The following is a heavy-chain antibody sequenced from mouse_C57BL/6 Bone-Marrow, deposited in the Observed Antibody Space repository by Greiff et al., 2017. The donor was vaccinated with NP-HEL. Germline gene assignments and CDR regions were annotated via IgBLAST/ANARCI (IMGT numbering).Heavy chain of an antibody. D-gene: IGHD2-3*01. CDR2: IDPENGDT. J-gene: IGHJ1*03. Sequence: EVQLQQSGAELVRPGASVKLSCTASGFNIKDDYMHWVKQRPEQGLEWIGWIDPENGDTEYASKFQGKATITADTSSNTAYLQLSSLTSEDTAVYYGTTGWLLQDWYFDVWGTGTTVTVSS. V-gene: IGHV14-4*01. CDR3: TTGWLLQDWYFDV. CDR1: GFNIKDDY.